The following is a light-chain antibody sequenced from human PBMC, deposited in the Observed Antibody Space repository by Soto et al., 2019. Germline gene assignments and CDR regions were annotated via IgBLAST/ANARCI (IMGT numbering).Light chain of an antibody. CDR3: SSFTRSRAYV. CDR1: SSDVGGYNF. J-gene: IGLJ1*01. V-gene: IGLV2-14*01. CDR2: EVS. Sequence: QSVLTQPASVSGSPGQSSTISCTGTSSDVGGYNFVSWYQQQSGKAPKLMIHEVSNRPSGVSNRFSGSKSGNTASLTISGLQAEDEADYYCSSFTRSRAYVLGSGTKVTVL.